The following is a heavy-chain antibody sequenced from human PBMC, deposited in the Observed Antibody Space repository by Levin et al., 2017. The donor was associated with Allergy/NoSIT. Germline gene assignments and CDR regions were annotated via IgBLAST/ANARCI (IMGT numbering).Heavy chain of an antibody. J-gene: IGHJ4*02. CDR3: ASVKRFADYVDY. CDR2: IFHSGYT. D-gene: IGHD3-3*01. CDR1: GVSVSTNDYY. V-gene: IGHV4-39*02. Sequence: GSLRLSCTVSGVSVSTNDYYWGWIRQPPGQGLEWIGSIFHSGYTSYNSSLKSRVTISVDTSKNHFSLKLAFVTAPDTAIYYCASVKRFADYVDYWGQGTLVTVSS.